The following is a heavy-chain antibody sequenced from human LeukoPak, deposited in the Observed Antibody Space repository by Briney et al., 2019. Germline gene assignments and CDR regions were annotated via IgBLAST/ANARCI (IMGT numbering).Heavy chain of an antibody. V-gene: IGHV3-23*01. J-gene: IGHJ4*02. CDR2: ISGTGGTT. D-gene: IGHD2/OR15-2a*01. CDR1: GFTFRNYA. Sequence: GGSLRLSCAASGFTFRNYAMTWVRQAPGKGLEWVSVISGTGGTTYYADSVKGRFTISRDKVRNTLYLQMNSLRAEDTAVYFCLRSFENWGQGTLVTVS. CDR3: LRSFEN.